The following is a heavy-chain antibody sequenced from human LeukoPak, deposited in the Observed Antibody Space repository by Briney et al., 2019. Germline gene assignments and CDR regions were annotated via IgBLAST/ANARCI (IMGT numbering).Heavy chain of an antibody. J-gene: IGHJ5*02. CDR1: GFTFTTYW. CDR2: IHQDGNEK. V-gene: IGHV3-7*01. CDR3: ARTTIQAPGYNWFGP. Sequence: PGGSLRLSCVVSGFTFTTYWMSWVRQAPGKGLQWVANIHQDGNEKYYVDSVRGRFTISRDNAKNSLYLQMNGLRAEDTAVYYCARTTIQAPGYNWFGPWGQGTLVTVSS. D-gene: IGHD6-13*01.